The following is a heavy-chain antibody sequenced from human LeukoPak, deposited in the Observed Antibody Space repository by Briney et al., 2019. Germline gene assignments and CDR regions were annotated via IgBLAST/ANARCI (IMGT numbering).Heavy chain of an antibody. CDR1: GYTFTSYY. Sequence: ASVKVSCKASGYTFTSYYMHWVRQAPGQGLEWMGIINPSGGSASYAQKFQGRVTMTRDTSTSTVYMELSSLRSEDTAVYYCARSYCTNGVCYRPYYFDYWGQGTLVTVSS. CDR2: INPSGGSA. CDR3: ARSYCTNGVCYRPYYFDY. D-gene: IGHD2-8*01. V-gene: IGHV1-46*01. J-gene: IGHJ4*02.